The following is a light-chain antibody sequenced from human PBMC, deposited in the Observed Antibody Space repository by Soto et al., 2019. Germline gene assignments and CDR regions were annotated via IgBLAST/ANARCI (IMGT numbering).Light chain of an antibody. V-gene: IGKV1-39*01. CDR2: GAS. Sequence: DIQMTQSPSSLSASVGDRVSITCRAGQSINRCLNWYQQKPGKAPKLLIYGASSLQSGVPSRFSGSGSGTYFTLTISSLQPEDFATYYCQQSYSSPQTFGQGTKVETK. J-gene: IGKJ1*01. CDR1: QSINRC. CDR3: QQSYSSPQT.